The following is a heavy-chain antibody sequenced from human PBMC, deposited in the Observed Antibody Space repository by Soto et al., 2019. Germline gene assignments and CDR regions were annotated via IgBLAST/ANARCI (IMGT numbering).Heavy chain of an antibody. Sequence: GFLGVCCSAAGLSFSSYDMHWVRQGPGKGLEWVSAIGTAGDTNYAGSVKGRFTISRENAKNSLYLQMNSLRAGDTAIYFCARAIGPTLFDYWGQGTLVTVSS. V-gene: IGHV3-13*04. CDR3: ARAIGPTLFDY. J-gene: IGHJ4*02. CDR1: GLSFSSYD. CDR2: IGTAGDT. D-gene: IGHD3-22*01.